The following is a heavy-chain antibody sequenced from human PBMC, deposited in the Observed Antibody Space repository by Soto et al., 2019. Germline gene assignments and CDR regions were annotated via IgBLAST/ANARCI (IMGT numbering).Heavy chain of an antibody. D-gene: IGHD6-19*01. V-gene: IGHV3-33*01. CDR1: GFTFSSYG. Sequence: QVQLVESGGGVVQPGRSLRLSCAASGFTFSSYGMHWVRQAPGKGLEWVAVIWYDGSNKYYADSVKGRFTISRDNSKNTLYLQMNSLRAEDTAVYYCARDRGGIAVAGQDAFDIWGQGTMVTVSS. CDR3: ARDRGGIAVAGQDAFDI. CDR2: IWYDGSNK. J-gene: IGHJ3*02.